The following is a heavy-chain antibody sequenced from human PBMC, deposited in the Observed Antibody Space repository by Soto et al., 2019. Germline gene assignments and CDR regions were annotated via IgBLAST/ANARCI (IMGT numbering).Heavy chain of an antibody. Sequence: QMRLQESGPGLVKPSGTLSLACAVSGASVSSDNWWSWVRQAPGQGLEWIGEIFHSETTNYNPSLKSRATISVDKSKNQFSLTLTSVTAADTAVYYCAKNGWYSADIWGQGTMVTVSS. CDR2: IFHSETT. CDR3: AKNGWYSADI. CDR1: GASVSSDNW. J-gene: IGHJ3*02. D-gene: IGHD6-19*01. V-gene: IGHV4-4*02.